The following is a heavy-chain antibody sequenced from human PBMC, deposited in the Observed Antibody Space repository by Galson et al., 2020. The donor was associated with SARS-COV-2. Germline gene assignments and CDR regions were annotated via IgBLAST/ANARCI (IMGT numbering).Heavy chain of an antibody. CDR1: GFPFSGNP. CDR2: IIAIVVST. J-gene: IGHJ4*02. Sequence: GGSPRLSFAASGFPFSGNPMNWVPQPPGRGRGVVSTIIAIVVSTYTQDSLTARFTMSRDNSETTLYLQMNSLRAEDTAVYYCATPRDYRSSSGTFDYWGQGTLVTVSS. D-gene: IGHD6-6*01. CDR3: ATPRDYRSSSGTFDY. V-gene: IGHV3-23*01.